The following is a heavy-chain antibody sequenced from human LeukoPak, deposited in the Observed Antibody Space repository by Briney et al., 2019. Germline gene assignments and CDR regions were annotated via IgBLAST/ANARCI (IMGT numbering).Heavy chain of an antibody. CDR1: GGTFSSYA. Sequence: ASVKVSCKASGGTFSSYAISWVRQAPGQGLEWMGGIIPIFGTANYAQKFQGRVTITADESTSTAYMELSSLRSEDTAVYYCARAGTVTTSDYYYYYMDVWGKGTTVTVSS. J-gene: IGHJ6*03. CDR3: ARAGTVTTSDYYYYYMDV. V-gene: IGHV1-69*13. D-gene: IGHD4-17*01. CDR2: IIPIFGTA.